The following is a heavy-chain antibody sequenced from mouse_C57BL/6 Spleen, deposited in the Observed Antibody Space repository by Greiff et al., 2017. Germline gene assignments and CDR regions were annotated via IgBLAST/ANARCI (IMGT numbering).Heavy chain of an antibody. V-gene: IGHV5-12*01. J-gene: IGHJ1*03. CDR3: ARRGYSNDWYFDV. Sequence: EVHLVESGGGLVQPGGSLKLSCAASGFTFSDYYMYWVRQTPEKRLEWVAYISNGGGSTYYPDTVKGRFTISRDNAKNTLYLQRSRLKSEDTAMYYCARRGYSNDWYFDVWGTGTTVTVSS. CDR2: ISNGGGST. D-gene: IGHD2-5*01. CDR1: GFTFSDYY.